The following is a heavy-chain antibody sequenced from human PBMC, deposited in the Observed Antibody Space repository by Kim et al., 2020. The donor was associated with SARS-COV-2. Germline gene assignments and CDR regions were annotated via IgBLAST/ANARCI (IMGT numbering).Heavy chain of an antibody. CDR3: AKDLQWELLLYYFDY. J-gene: IGHJ4*02. V-gene: IGHV3-30*02. Sequence: DSVKGRFTISRDNSKNTLYLQMNSLRAEDTAVYYCAKDLQWELLLYYFDYWGQGTLVTVSS. D-gene: IGHD1-26*01.